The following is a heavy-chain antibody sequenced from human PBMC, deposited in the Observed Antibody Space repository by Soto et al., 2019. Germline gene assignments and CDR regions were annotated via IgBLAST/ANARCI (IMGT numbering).Heavy chain of an antibody. CDR1: GGSISSSSYY. V-gene: IGHV4-39*01. CDR3: ARRATVRGAFDI. J-gene: IGHJ3*02. CDR2: IYYSGST. Sequence: PSETLSLTCTVSGGSISSSSYYWGWIRQPPGKGLEWIGSIYYSGSTYYNPSLKSRVTISVDTSKNQFSLKLSSVTAADTAVYYCARRATVRGAFDIWGQGTMVTVS. D-gene: IGHD4-17*01.